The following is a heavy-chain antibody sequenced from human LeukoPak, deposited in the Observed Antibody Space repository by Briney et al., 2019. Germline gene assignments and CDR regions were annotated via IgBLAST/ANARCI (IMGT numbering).Heavy chain of an antibody. CDR3: ARAPNYDFWSGYLSYYYYYYMDV. D-gene: IGHD3-3*01. Sequence: SQTLSLTCTVSGGSISSGRYYWSWIRQPAGKGLEWIGRIYTSGSTNYNPSLKSRVTISVDTSKNQFSLKLSSVTAADTAVYYCARAPNYDFWSGYLSYYYYYYMDVWGKGTTVTVSS. CDR2: IYTSGST. CDR1: GGSISSGRYY. V-gene: IGHV4-61*02. J-gene: IGHJ6*03.